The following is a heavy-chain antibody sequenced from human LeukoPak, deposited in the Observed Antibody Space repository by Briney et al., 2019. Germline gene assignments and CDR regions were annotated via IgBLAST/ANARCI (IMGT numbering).Heavy chain of an antibody. CDR2: ISRSGSTK. J-gene: IGHJ6*03. CDR1: GFTFSDYN. V-gene: IGHV3-11*04. D-gene: IGHD6-19*01. CDR3: ARRSFIDSSGWRDYYYYYMDV. Sequence: GGSLRLSCAASGFTFSDYNMRWIRQAPGKGLEWVSSISRSGSTKYYADSVKGRFTISRDNAENSLYLQMNSLRAEDTAVYYCARRSFIDSSGWRDYYYYYMDVWGKGTTVTISS.